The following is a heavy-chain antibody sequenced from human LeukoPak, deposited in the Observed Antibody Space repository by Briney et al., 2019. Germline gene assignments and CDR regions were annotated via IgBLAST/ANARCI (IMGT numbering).Heavy chain of an antibody. CDR2: LSGSGAGT. V-gene: IGHV3-23*01. CDR3: PRGTAFDI. Sequence: GGSLRLSCAATGFTFSSYAVSWVRQAPGKGLEWVSSLSGSGAGTYYADSVKGRFTISRDSSKNTLYLQMDSLRAEDTAVYYCPRGTAFDIWGQGTMVTVSS. J-gene: IGHJ3*02. CDR1: GFTFSSYA.